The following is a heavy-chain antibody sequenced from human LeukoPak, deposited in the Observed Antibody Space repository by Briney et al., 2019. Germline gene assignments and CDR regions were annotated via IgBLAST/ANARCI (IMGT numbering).Heavy chain of an antibody. CDR2: IRYDGSNK. CDR1: GFTFSSYG. Sequence: GGSLRLSCAASGFTFSSYGMHWVRQAPGKGLEWVAFIRYDGSNKYYADSVKGRFTISRDNSKNTLYLQMNSLRAEDTAVYYCAEALPGGEQRDAFDIWGQGTMVTVSS. V-gene: IGHV3-30*02. J-gene: IGHJ3*02. D-gene: IGHD3-10*01. CDR3: AEALPGGEQRDAFDI.